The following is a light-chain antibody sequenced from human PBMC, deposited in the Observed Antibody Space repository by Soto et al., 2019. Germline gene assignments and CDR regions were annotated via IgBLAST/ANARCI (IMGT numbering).Light chain of an antibody. Sequence: EFVLTQSPGTLSLSPGERATLSCRATQSVSSSYLAWYQQKPGQAPRILIYGASTRATGIPDRFSGSGSGTDFTLTINRLEPEDFAVYYCQQYGCSPPLTFGGGTKVEIK. V-gene: IGKV3-20*01. J-gene: IGKJ4*01. CDR2: GAS. CDR3: QQYGCSPPLT. CDR1: QSVSSSY.